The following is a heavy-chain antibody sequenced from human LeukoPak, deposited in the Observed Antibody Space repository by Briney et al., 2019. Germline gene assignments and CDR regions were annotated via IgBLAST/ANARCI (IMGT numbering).Heavy chain of an antibody. J-gene: IGHJ4*02. V-gene: IGHV3-21*05. D-gene: IGHD1-26*01. Sequence: GGSLRLSCAASGFTFNSYSMNWVRQAPGKGLEWVSYISSSGRSILYADSVKGRFTVSRDNAKNSLYLQMNNLRAEDTAVYYCGREIPSGSYAPDYWGQGILVIVSS. CDR3: GREIPSGSYAPDY. CDR2: ISSSGRSI. CDR1: GFTFNSYS.